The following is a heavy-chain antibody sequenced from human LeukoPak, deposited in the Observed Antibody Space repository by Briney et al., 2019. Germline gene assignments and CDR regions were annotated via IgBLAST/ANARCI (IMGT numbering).Heavy chain of an antibody. V-gene: IGHV3-9*01. CDR1: GFTFDDYA. D-gene: IGHD6-13*01. CDR3: AKDRAATGIPRASDI. CDR2: ISWNSGRI. Sequence: GGSLRLSCAASGFTFDDYAMHWVRQAPGKGLEWVSGISWNSGRIDYVDSVKGRFTISRDNAKNSLYLQMNSLTPEDTALYYCAKDRAATGIPRASDIWGQGTMVIVSS. J-gene: IGHJ3*02.